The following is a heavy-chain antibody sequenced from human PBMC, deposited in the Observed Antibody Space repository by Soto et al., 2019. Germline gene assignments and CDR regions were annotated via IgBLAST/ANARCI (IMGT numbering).Heavy chain of an antibody. CDR2: INHSGST. D-gene: IGHD4-17*01. CDR3: ARGYRDYGDYPSRTSLNFDY. V-gene: IGHV4-34*01. Sequence: PSETLSLTCAVYGGSFSGYYWSWIRQPPGKGLEWIGEINHSGSTNYNPSLKSRVTISVDTSKNQFSLKLSSVTAADTAVYYCARGYRDYGDYPSRTSLNFDYWGQGTLVTVSS. J-gene: IGHJ4*02. CDR1: GGSFSGYY.